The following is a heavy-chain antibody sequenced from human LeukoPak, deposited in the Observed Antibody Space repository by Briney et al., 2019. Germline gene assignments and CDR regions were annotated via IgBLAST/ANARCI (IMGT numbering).Heavy chain of an antibody. CDR1: GGSISSSSYY. D-gene: IGHD1-1*01. CDR2: IYYSGST. V-gene: IGHV4-39*01. Sequence: SETLSLTCTVSGGSISSSSYYWGWIRQPPGKGLEWIGSIYYSGSTYYNPSLKSRVTISVDTSKNQFSLKLSSVTAADTAVYYCARLGLGERGPQVDYWGQGTLVTVSS. J-gene: IGHJ4*02. CDR3: ARLGLGERGPQVDY.